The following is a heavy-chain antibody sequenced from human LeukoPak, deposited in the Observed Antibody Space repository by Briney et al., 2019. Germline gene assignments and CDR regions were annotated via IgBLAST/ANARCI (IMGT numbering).Heavy chain of an antibody. J-gene: IGHJ4*02. CDR1: GGSFSGYY. CDR2: INHSGST. D-gene: IGHD2-15*01. Sequence: PLETLSLTCAVYGGSFSGYYWSWIRQPPGKGLEWIGEINHSGSTNYNPSLKSRVTISVDTSKNQFSLKLSSVTAADTAVYYCARSTGSGGSCYVDYWAREPWSPSPQ. CDR3: ARSTGSGGSCYVDY. V-gene: IGHV4-34*01.